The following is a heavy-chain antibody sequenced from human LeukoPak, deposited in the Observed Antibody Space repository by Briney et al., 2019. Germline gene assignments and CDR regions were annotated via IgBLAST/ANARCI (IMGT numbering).Heavy chain of an antibody. D-gene: IGHD2-8*01. CDR1: GGTFSSYA. CDR2: IIPIFGTA. J-gene: IGHJ4*02. CDR3: ARYPLDAQSSLFDY. Sequence: ASVKVSCKASGGTFSSYAISWVPQAPGQGLEWMGGIIPIFGTANYAQKFQGRVTITADESTSTAYMELSSLRSEDTAVYYCARYPLDAQSSLFDYWGQGTRVTVSS. V-gene: IGHV1-69*13.